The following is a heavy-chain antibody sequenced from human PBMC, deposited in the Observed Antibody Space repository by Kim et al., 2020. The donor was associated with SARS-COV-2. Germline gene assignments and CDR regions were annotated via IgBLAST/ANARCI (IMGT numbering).Heavy chain of an antibody. CDR1: GGSINSYY. V-gene: IGHV4-59*08. Sequence: SETLSLTCTVSGGSINSYYWSWIRQPPGKGLEWIGYIYYSGSTNYNPSLKSRVTISLDTSKNQFSLKLSSVTAADTAVYYCARHQVAGMLRAVTISHIDYWGQGTLVTVSA. J-gene: IGHJ4*02. CDR2: IYYSGST. CDR3: ARHQVAGMLRAVTISHIDY. D-gene: IGHD3-10*01.